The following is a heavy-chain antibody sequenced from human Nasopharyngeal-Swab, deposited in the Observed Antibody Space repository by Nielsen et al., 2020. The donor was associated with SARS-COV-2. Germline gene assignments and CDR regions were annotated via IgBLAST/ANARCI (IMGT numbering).Heavy chain of an antibody. CDR3: ARGGVVPWFDY. J-gene: IGHJ4*02. CDR2: IYHSGST. CDR1: GGSISSGGYS. Sequence: SETLFLTCAVSGGSISSGGYSWSWIRQPPGKGLEWIGCIYHSGSTYYNPSLKSRVTISVDRSKNQFSLKLSSVTAADTAVYYCARGGVVPWFDYWGQGTLVTVSS. V-gene: IGHV4-30-2*01. D-gene: IGHD3-3*01.